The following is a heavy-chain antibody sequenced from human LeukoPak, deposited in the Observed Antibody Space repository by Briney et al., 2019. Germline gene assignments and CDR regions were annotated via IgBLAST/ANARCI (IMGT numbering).Heavy chain of an antibody. Sequence: SETLSLTCAVYGGSFSGYYWSWIRQPPGKGLEWIGEINHSGSTNYNPSLKSRVTISVDTSKNQFSLKLSSVTAADTAVYYCARGLYSASSRSYYYYYNMDVGGKGPTVTVSS. CDR3: ARGLYSASSRSYYYYYNMDV. CDR2: INHSGST. CDR1: GGSFSGYY. V-gene: IGHV4-34*01. J-gene: IGHJ6*03. D-gene: IGHD6-6*01.